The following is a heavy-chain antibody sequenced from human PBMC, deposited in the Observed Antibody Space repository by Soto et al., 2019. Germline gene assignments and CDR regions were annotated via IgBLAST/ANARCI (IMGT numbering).Heavy chain of an antibody. CDR2: ISYDGSNK. CDR3: AKAQPSPLWYSSGVDY. CDR1: GFTFSSYG. J-gene: IGHJ4*02. V-gene: IGHV3-30*18. Sequence: QVQLVESGGGVVQPGRSLRLSCAASGFTFSSYGMHWVRQAPGKVLEWVAVISYDGSNKYYADSVKGRFTISRDNSKNTLYLQMNSLRAEDTAVYYCAKAQPSPLWYSSGVDYWGQGTLVTVSS. D-gene: IGHD6-19*01.